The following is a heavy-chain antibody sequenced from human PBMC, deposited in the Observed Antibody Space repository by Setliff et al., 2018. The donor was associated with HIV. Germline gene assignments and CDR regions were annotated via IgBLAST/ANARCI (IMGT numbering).Heavy chain of an antibody. V-gene: IGHV4-39*07. Sequence: PSETLSLTCTVSGGSISSTSYYWGWIRQPPGTGLEWIGSISSRGSTNYNPSLKSRVTISVDTSKNQFSLKLISVTAADTAVYYCARRIDNWGSLPDKNWFDTWGQGSLVTVSS. J-gene: IGHJ5*02. CDR3: ARRIDNWGSLPDKNWFDT. D-gene: IGHD3-16*01. CDR1: GGSISSTSYY. CDR2: ISSRGST.